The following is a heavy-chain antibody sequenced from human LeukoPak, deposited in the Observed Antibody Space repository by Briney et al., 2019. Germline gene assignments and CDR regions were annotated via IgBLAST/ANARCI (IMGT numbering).Heavy chain of an antibody. CDR3: AKREVYSSSFYAFDI. D-gene: IGHD6-6*01. CDR2: IIPIFGTA. CDR1: GGTFSSYA. Sequence: SVKVSCKASGGTFSSYAMSWVRQAPGQGLEWMGGIIPIFGTANYAQKFQGRVTITTDESTSTAYMELSSLRSEDTAVYYCAKREVYSSSFYAFDIWGQGTMVTVSS. J-gene: IGHJ3*02. V-gene: IGHV1-69*05.